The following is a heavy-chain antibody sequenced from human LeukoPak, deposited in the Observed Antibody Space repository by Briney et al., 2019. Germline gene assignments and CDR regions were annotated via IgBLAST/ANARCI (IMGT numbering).Heavy chain of an antibody. Sequence: ASAKVSCKASGYTFTGYYMHWVRQAPGQGLEWMGWINPNSGGTNYAQKFQGRVTMTTDTSTGTAYLELRSLRSDDTAVYYCARVKTPSSSFWAYYFDYWGQGTLVTVSS. CDR2: INPNSGGT. CDR1: GYTFTGYY. CDR3: ARVKTPSSSFWAYYFDY. D-gene: IGHD6-13*01. J-gene: IGHJ4*02. V-gene: IGHV1-2*02.